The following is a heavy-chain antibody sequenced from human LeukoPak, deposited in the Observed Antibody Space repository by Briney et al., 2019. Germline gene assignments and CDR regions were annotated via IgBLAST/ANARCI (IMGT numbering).Heavy chain of an antibody. D-gene: IGHD2-21*01. CDR3: ARDRCGGDCYPYYFDY. V-gene: IGHV1-18*01. J-gene: IGHJ4*02. CDR1: GYTFTSYG. Sequence: ASVKVSCKASGYTFTSYGISRVRQAPGQGLEWMGWISAYNGNTNYAQKLQGRVTMTTDTSTSTAYMELRSLRSDDTAVYYCARDRCGGDCYPYYFDYWGQGTLVTVSS. CDR2: ISAYNGNT.